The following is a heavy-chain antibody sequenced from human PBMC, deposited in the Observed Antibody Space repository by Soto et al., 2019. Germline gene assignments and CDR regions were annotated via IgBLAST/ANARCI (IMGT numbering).Heavy chain of an antibody. J-gene: IGHJ6*02. CDR2: VYYSGST. Sequence: QVQLQESGPGLVKPSETLSLTCTVSGGSISSYYWSWIRQPPGKGLEWIGYVYYSGSTNYNPSLKSRVTISADTSKNQFSLKLSSVTAADTAVYYCARDMGATAASGTFYYYGTDVWGQGTTVTVSS. CDR1: GGSISSYY. CDR3: ARDMGATAASGTFYYYGTDV. D-gene: IGHD6-13*01. V-gene: IGHV4-59*01.